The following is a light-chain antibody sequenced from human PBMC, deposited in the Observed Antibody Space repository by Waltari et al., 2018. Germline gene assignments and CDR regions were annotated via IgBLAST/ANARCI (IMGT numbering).Light chain of an antibody. J-gene: IGKJ3*01. CDR2: LGS. V-gene: IGKV2-28*01. Sequence: DIVMTQSPLSLPVTPGAPASTSCRASQSLLHSNGYNYLDWYVQKPGQSPQLLIYLGSNRASGVPGRFNGSGSGTDFTLKISRVEAEDVGIYYCMQALQTRRFGPGTKVDIK. CDR3: MQALQTRR. CDR1: QSLLHSNGYNY.